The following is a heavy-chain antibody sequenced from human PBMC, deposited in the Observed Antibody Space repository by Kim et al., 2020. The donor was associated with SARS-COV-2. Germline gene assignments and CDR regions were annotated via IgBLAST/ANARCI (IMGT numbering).Heavy chain of an antibody. J-gene: IGHJ4*02. D-gene: IGHD6-13*01. CDR2: VNLSGDKT. CDR3: AREKSGSWTVDY. V-gene: IGHV1-46*01. Sequence: ASVKVSCKASGYTFTLRYMHWVREAPGQGLEWMGIVNLSGDKTNYAQKFQGRGTMTRDTSTSTVYMELRSLRSEDTAVYYCAREKSGSWTVDYWGQGTLVTVSS. CDR1: GYTFTLRY.